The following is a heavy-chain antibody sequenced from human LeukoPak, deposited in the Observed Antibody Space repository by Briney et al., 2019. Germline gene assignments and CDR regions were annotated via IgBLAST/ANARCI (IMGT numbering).Heavy chain of an antibody. D-gene: IGHD1-7*01. Sequence: PGGSLRLSCAASGFTFSSYGMHWVRQAPGRGLEWVAVISYDGSNKYYADSVKGRFTISRDNSKNTLYLQMNSLRAEDTAVYYCAKEELELLSLFDYWGQGTLVTVSS. CDR2: ISYDGSNK. J-gene: IGHJ4*02. CDR3: AKEELELLSLFDY. V-gene: IGHV3-30*18. CDR1: GFTFSSYG.